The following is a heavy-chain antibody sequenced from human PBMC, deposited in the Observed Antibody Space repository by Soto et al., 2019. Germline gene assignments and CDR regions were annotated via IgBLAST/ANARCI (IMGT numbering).Heavy chain of an antibody. CDR3: ASTGYYDPWAFDI. J-gene: IGHJ3*02. D-gene: IGHD3-22*01. Sequence: EVQLVESGGGLVQPGGSLRLSCAASGFTFSSYWMHWVRQAPGKGLVWVSRINSDGSSTSYADSVKGRFTISGDNAKNTLYLQMNSLRAEDTAVYYCASTGYYDPWAFDIWGQGTMVTVSS. CDR2: INSDGSST. V-gene: IGHV3-74*01. CDR1: GFTFSSYW.